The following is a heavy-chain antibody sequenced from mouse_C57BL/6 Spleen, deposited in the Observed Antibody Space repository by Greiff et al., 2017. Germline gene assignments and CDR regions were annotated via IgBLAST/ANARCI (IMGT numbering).Heavy chain of an antibody. CDR3: ARRKSRDYYSIHFDS. CDR2: INPNYGTT. D-gene: IGHD2-5*01. V-gene: IGHV1-39*01. CDR1: GYSFTDYN. J-gene: IGHJ2*01. Sequence: EVQLQEYGPELVKPGASVKISCKASGYSFTDYNMNWVKQSNGKSLEWIGVINPNYGTTSYNQKFKGKATLTVDQSSSTAYMQLNSLTSEDSAVYYCARRKSRDYYSIHFDSWGQSTTLSVSS.